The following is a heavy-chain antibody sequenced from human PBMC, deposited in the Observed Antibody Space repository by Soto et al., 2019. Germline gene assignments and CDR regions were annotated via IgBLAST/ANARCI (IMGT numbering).Heavy chain of an antibody. V-gene: IGHV1-46*01. Sequence: QVQLVQSGAEVKKPGASVKVSCKASGYTFTSYYMHWVRQAPGQGLEWMGIINPSGGSTSYAQKFQVRVTMTRDTPTSIVYIELSTLRSEDTAVYYCARAVALSAFDIWGQGTMVTVSS. J-gene: IGHJ3*02. CDR3: ARAVALSAFDI. CDR2: INPSGGST. CDR1: GYTFTSYY.